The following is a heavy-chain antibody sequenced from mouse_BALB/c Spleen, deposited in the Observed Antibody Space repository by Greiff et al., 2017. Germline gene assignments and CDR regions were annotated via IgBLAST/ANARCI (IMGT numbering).Heavy chain of an antibody. V-gene: IGHV3-2*02. CDR3: ASSIYGNYPY. Sequence: EVKLMESGPGLVKPSQSLSLTCTVTGYSITSYYAWNWIRQFPGNKLEWMGYISYSGSTSYNPSLKSRISITRDTSKNQFFLQLNSVTTEDTATYYCASSIYGNYPYWGQGTTLTVSS. D-gene: IGHD2-1*01. CDR1: GYSITSYYA. J-gene: IGHJ2*01. CDR2: ISYSGST.